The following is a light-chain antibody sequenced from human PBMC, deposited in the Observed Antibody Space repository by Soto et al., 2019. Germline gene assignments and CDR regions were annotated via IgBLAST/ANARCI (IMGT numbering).Light chain of an antibody. J-gene: IGKJ4*01. CDR2: WAS. V-gene: IGKV4-1*01. CDR1: QSVLYSSNNKNH. CDR3: QQFYSLPLT. Sequence: DIVMTQSPDSLAVSLGERATINCKSCQSVLYSSNNKNHLAWYQQKPGQPPKLVIDWASTREPGVPDRFSGSGSGTDFTLTINSLQAEDVAVYYCQQFYSLPLTFGGGTKVEIK.